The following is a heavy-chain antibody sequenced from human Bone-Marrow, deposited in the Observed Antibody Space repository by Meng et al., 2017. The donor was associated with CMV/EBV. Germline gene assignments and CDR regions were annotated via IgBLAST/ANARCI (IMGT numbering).Heavy chain of an antibody. Sequence: AASGFTLACYAMAWVRQAPGRGLEWVSLINSSGISTFYAASVKGRFIISRDNSKNTLYLEMNSLRADDTAVYYCAREMTTVSVDYWGQGILVTVSS. CDR2: INSSGIST. J-gene: IGHJ4*02. D-gene: IGHD4-17*01. CDR1: GFTLACYA. V-gene: IGHV3-23*01. CDR3: AREMTTVSVDY.